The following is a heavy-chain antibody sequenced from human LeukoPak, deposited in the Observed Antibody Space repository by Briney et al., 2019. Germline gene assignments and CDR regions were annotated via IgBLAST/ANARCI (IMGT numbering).Heavy chain of an antibody. CDR3: ARDSSNYERWFDP. CDR2: ISSSSSYI. V-gene: IGHV3-21*01. Sequence: GGSLRLSCAASGFTFSSYSMNWVRQAPGKGLEWVSSISSSSSYIFYADSVKGRFTISRDNAKNSLYLQMNSLRAEDTAVYYCARDSSNYERWFDPWGQGTLVTVSS. D-gene: IGHD4-11*01. J-gene: IGHJ5*02. CDR1: GFTFSSYS.